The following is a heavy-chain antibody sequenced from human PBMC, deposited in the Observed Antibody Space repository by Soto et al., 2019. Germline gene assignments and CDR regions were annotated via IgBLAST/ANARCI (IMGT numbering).Heavy chain of an antibody. D-gene: IGHD6-13*01. V-gene: IGHV3-23*01. CDR1: GFTFSSYA. CDR2: ISGSGGST. CDR3: AKDLPAGSSWYPPRDY. J-gene: IGHJ4*02. Sequence: EVQLLESGGGLVQPGGSLRLSCAASGFTFSSYAMSWVRQAPGKGLEWVSAISGSGGSTYYADSVKGRFTISRDNSKNTLYLQMNRLRAEDTAVYYCAKDLPAGSSWYPPRDYWGQGTLVTVSS.